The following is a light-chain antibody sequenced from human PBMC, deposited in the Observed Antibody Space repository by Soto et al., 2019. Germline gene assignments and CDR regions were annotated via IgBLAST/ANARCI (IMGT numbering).Light chain of an antibody. CDR2: DAS. CDR3: KTRSSSPYP. Sequence: EIVLTQSPATLSLSPGERATLSCRASQSVSDYLAWYQQKSGQAPRLLIYDASNRATGIPARFSGSGSGTDFTITISSLEPEDFAVYYCKTRSSSPYPFGQGPQLEIK. V-gene: IGKV3-11*01. J-gene: IGKJ2*01. CDR1: QSVSDY.